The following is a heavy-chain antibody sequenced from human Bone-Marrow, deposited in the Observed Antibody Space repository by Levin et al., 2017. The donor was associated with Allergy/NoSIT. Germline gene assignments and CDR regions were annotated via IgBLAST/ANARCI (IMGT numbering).Heavy chain of an antibody. CDR2: IWFDGSNR. Sequence: HGESLKISCAVSGVTFSRHAMHWVRQAPGKGLEWVAVIWFDGSNRNYADSVKGRFTISRDNSNNILYLQMNSLRVDDTAVYYCAREETSAFDYWGQGTLVTVSS. V-gene: IGHV3-33*01. J-gene: IGHJ4*02. CDR1: GVTFSRHA. CDR3: AREETSAFDY.